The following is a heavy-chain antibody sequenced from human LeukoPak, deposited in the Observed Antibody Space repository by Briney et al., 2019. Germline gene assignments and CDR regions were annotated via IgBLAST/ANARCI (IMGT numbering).Heavy chain of an antibody. CDR1: GYTFTGYY. D-gene: IGHD3-10*01. CDR2: INPNSGGT. CDR3: ARDYYGSGSYYQLGY. V-gene: IGHV1-2*02. Sequence: GASVKVSCKASGYTFTGYYMHWVRQAPGQGLEWMGWINPNSGGTKYAQKFQGRVTMTRGTSITTVYMELSSLRSDDTAVYYCARDYYGSGSYYQLGYWGQGTLVTVSS. J-gene: IGHJ4*02.